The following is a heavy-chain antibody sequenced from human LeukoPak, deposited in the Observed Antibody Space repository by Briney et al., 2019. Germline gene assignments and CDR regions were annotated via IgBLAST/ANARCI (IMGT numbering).Heavy chain of an antibody. CDR1: GFTFGDYA. Sequence: GGSLRLSCTASGFTFGDYAMSWFRQAPGKGLEWVGFIRSKAYGGTTEYAASVKGRFTISRDDSKSIAYLQMNSLKTEDTAVYYCARADWDTAMIDYWGQGTVVTVSS. J-gene: IGHJ4*02. D-gene: IGHD5-18*01. CDR3: ARADWDTAMIDY. V-gene: IGHV3-49*03. CDR2: IRSKAYGGTT.